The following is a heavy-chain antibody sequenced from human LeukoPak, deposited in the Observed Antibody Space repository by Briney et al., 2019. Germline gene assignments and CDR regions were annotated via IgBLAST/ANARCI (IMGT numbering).Heavy chain of an antibody. V-gene: IGHV4-34*01. Sequence: PSETLSLTCAVYGGSFSACYWSWIRQPPGKGLEWIGEINHSGSTNYNPSLKSRVAISVDTSRNQFSLRLSSVTAADTAVYYCARGQRITMTDWGQGTLVTVSS. CDR3: ARGQRITMTD. CDR1: GGSFSACY. J-gene: IGHJ4*02. CDR2: INHSGST. D-gene: IGHD3-22*01.